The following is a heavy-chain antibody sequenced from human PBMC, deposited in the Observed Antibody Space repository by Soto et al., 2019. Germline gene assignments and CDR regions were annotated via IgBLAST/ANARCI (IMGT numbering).Heavy chain of an antibody. CDR3: ARPDEGGYSSNHHYYYALDV. CDR1: GGTFRSYS. CDR2: IIPIFDIT. D-gene: IGHD3-22*01. J-gene: IGHJ6*02. V-gene: IGHV1-69*01. Sequence: QVQLVQSGAEVKKPGSSVKVSCKASGGTFRSYSISWVRQAPGQGLELIGGIIPIFDITKYAQKLQGRVTITADESTSTDYMELSSLGSDDTAVYYCARPDEGGYSSNHHYYYALDVWGQGTTVTV.